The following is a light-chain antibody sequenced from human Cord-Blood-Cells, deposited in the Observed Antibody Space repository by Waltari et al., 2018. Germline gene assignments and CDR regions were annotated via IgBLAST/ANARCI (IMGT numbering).Light chain of an antibody. CDR1: QGMRRY. V-gene: IGKV1-9*01. J-gene: IGKJ1*01. CDR3: QQLNSYPRT. CDR2: AAS. Sequence: DMQWTQSPSFLSASVDDRLNITCRHSQGMRRYLAWYQKKPGTAPKLLIYAASTLPSGVPSRFSGSGSGTEVTLTISSLQPEDFATYCCQQLNSYPRTFGPGTKVEIK.